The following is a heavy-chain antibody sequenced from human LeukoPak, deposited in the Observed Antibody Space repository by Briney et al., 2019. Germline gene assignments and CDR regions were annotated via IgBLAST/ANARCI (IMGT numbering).Heavy chain of an antibody. Sequence: GRSLRLSCAASGFAFSSYAMHWVRQAPGKGLEWVAVISYDESHIYYADSVKGRFTISRDNSENTLYLQMNSLRVEDTAVYNCARCSGYGMDVWGQGTTVTVSS. CDR1: GFAFSSYA. D-gene: IGHD3-10*02. CDR3: ARCSGYGMDV. V-gene: IGHV3-30-3*01. J-gene: IGHJ6*02. CDR2: ISYDESHI.